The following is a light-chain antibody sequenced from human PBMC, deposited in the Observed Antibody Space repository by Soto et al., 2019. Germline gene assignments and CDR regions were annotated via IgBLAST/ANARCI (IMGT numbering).Light chain of an antibody. CDR3: QSYGSSLSGVV. J-gene: IGLJ2*01. CDR1: SSNIGAGYD. CDR2: NNS. Sequence: QSVLTQPPSVSGAPGQRITISCTGSSSNIGAGYDVHWYQQLPGTAPKLPIYNNSNRPSGVPDRFSGSKSGTSASLAITGLQAEDEADYYCQSYGSSLSGVVFGGGTQLTVL. V-gene: IGLV1-40*01.